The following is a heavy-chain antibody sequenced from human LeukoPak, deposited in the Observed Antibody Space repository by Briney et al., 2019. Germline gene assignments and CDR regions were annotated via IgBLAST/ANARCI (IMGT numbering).Heavy chain of an antibody. CDR1: GFTFSGSA. CDR2: IRSKANSYAT. D-gene: IGHD2-21*01. CDR3: RTRRVWWTTY. Sequence: GGSLRLSCAASGFTFSGSAMHWVRQASGKGLEWVGRIRSKANSYATAYAASVKGRFSISRDDSKNTVSLQMNSLENADTAVDYSRTRRVWWTTYGGQPTLLTVSS. V-gene: IGHV3-73*01. J-gene: IGHJ1*01.